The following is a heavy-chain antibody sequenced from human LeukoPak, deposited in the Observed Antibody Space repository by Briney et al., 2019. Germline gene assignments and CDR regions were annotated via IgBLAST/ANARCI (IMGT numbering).Heavy chain of an antibody. CDR2: INPNSGAT. J-gene: IGHJ4*02. D-gene: IGHD5-12*01. CDR3: ARSRVTTIPNFDY. Sequence: ALVKVSCKASGYTFTGYYIHWVRQAPGQRLEWMGWINPNSGATNYAQKFQGRVTMTRDTSISTVYMELSRLRSDDTAIYYCARSRVTTIPNFDYWGQGTLVTVSS. CDR1: GYTFTGYY. V-gene: IGHV1-2*02.